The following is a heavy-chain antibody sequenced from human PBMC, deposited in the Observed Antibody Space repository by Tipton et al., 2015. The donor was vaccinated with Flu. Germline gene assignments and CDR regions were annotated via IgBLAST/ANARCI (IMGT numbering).Heavy chain of an antibody. CDR2: INHSGST. D-gene: IGHD3-10*01. V-gene: IGHV4-34*01. CDR1: GGSFSGYY. Sequence: GLVKPSETLSLTCAVYGGSFSGYYWSWIRQPPGKGLEWIGEINHSGSTNYNPSLKSRVTISVDTSKNQFSLKLSSVTAADTAVYYCARGYHYGTGGYYYGMDVWGQGTTVTVSS. CDR3: ARGYHYGTGGYYYGMDV. J-gene: IGHJ6*02.